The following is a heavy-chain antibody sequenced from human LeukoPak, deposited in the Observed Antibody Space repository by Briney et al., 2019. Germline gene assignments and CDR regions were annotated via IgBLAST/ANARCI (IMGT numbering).Heavy chain of an antibody. J-gene: IGHJ4*02. Sequence: GGSLRLSCAASGFTFNNYGIHWVRQAPGKGLEWVAVITHDGSNAYYADSVRGRFTISRDNSRNTLYLQMNSLRAEDTAVYYCARRAGAYSHPYDYWGQGTLVTVSS. CDR3: ARRAGAYSHPYDY. V-gene: IGHV3-30*03. D-gene: IGHD4/OR15-4a*01. CDR2: ITHDGSNA. CDR1: GFTFNNYG.